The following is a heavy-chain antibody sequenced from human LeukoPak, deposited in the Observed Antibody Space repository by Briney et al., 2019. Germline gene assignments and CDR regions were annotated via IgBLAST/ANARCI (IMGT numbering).Heavy chain of an antibody. Sequence: ASVTISCKTSGYAVSHYYMHWVRQAPGQGLEWMGWIRGDTGDTDSPQKFRGRVTLTRDTSTDTAYLELSRLRYDDTAIYFCASVRVNSCDYWGQGTLVTVSS. CDR3: ASVRVNSCDY. CDR1: GYAVSHYY. D-gene: IGHD2-15*01. J-gene: IGHJ4*02. CDR2: IRGDTGDT. V-gene: IGHV1-2*02.